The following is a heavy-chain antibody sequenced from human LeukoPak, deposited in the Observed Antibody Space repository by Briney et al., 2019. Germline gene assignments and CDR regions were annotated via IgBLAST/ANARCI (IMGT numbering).Heavy chain of an antibody. J-gene: IGHJ3*02. Sequence: PGGSLRLSCAASGFTFSSYAMHWVRQAPGKGLEWVSGINWSGGNTAYAGSVRGRFTISRDNAKNSLYLQMNSLRAEDTALYHCARKDPGLLDAFDIWGQGTMVTVSS. CDR1: GFTFSSYA. CDR2: INWSGGNT. V-gene: IGHV3-20*01. D-gene: IGHD2-15*01. CDR3: ARKDPGLLDAFDI.